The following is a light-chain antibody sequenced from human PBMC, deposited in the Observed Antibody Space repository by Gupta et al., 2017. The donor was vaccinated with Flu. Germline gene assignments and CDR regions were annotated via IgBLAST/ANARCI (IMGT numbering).Light chain of an antibody. Sequence: PSTLSASVGDRVTITCRASQSINSWLAWYQQKPGKAPKLLIYEASTLERGGPSRFSGSGSGTEFTLTIRNLQPDEFATFYCQQEHNSPVTFGQGTQMDIK. CDR1: QSINSW. CDR3: QQEHNSPVT. J-gene: IGKJ5*01. V-gene: IGKV1-5*03. CDR2: EAS.